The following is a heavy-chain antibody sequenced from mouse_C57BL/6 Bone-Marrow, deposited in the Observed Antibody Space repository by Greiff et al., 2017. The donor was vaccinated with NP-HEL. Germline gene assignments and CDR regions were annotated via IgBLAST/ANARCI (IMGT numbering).Heavy chain of an antibody. CDR3: AIYYYGSSSAWFAY. Sequence: VQLKESGPGLVKPSQSLSLTCSVTGYSITSGYYWNWIRQFPGNKLEWMGYISYDGSNNYNPSLKNRISITRDTSKNQFFLKLNSVTTEDTATYYCAIYYYGSSSAWFAYWGQGTLVTVSA. D-gene: IGHD1-1*01. J-gene: IGHJ3*01. CDR1: GYSITSGYY. V-gene: IGHV3-6*01. CDR2: ISYDGSN.